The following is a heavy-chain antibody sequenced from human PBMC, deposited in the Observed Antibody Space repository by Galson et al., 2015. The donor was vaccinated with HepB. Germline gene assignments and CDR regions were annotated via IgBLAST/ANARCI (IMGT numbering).Heavy chain of an antibody. CDR1: GFTFSTYR. Sequence: SLRLSCAASGFTFSTYRMSWVRQAPGKGLEWVANIKQDESEKFYVDSVKGRFTISRDNARNSLYLQMNSLRAEDTAVYYCARGTSGRNVGFFDLWGRGTLVTVSP. V-gene: IGHV3-7*01. J-gene: IGHJ2*01. D-gene: IGHD6-19*01. CDR3: ARGTSGRNVGFFDL. CDR2: IKQDESEK.